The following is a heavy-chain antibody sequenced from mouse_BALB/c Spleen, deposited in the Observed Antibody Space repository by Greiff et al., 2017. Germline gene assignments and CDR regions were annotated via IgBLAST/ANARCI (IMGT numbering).Heavy chain of an antibody. J-gene: IGHJ2*01. CDR1: GYTFTDYN. D-gene: IGHD1-1*01. Sequence: VQLKESGPELVKPGASVKISCKASGYTFTDYNMHWVKQSHGKSLEWIGYIYPYNGGTGYNQKFKSKATLTVDNSSSTAYMELRSLTSEDSAVYYCASSYYYGSSPLYFDYWGQGTTLTVSS. CDR3: ASSYYYGSSPLYFDY. V-gene: IGHV1S29*02. CDR2: IYPYNGGT.